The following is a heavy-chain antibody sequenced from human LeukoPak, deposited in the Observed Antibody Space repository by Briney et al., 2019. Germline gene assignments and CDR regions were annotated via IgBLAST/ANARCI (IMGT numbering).Heavy chain of an antibody. CDR2: ITSSSSYI. J-gene: IGHJ4*02. CDR3: ARADWDTAMIDY. Sequence: PGGSLRLSCAASGFTFSSYNMNWVRQAPGKGLEWVSSITSSSSYIYYADSVKGRFTISRGNAKNSLYLQMNSLRAEDTAVYYCARADWDTAMIDYWGQGTLVTVSS. D-gene: IGHD5-18*01. V-gene: IGHV3-21*01. CDR1: GFTFSSYN.